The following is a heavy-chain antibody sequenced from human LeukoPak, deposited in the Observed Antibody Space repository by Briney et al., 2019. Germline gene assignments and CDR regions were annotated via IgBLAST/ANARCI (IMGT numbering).Heavy chain of an antibody. CDR2: ISYDGSNK. Sequence: GGSLRLSCAASGFTFSSYAMHWVRQAPGKGLEWVAVISYDGSNKYYADSVKGRFTISRDNSKNTLYLQMNSLRAEDTAVYYCARDRRAGSSLYYGSGSYRWFDPWGQGTLVTVSS. J-gene: IGHJ5*02. V-gene: IGHV3-30*04. CDR3: ARDRRAGSSLYYGSGSYRWFDP. D-gene: IGHD3-10*01. CDR1: GFTFSSYA.